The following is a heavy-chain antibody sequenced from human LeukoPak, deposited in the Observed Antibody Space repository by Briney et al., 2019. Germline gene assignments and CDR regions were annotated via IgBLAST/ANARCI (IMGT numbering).Heavy chain of an antibody. Sequence: GASVKVSCKASGYTFTSYDINWVRQATGQGLEWMGWMNPNSGNTGYARKFQGRVTMTRNTSISTAYMELSSLRSEDTAVYYCATGGSYRYPDFDYWGQGTLVTVSS. CDR3: ATGGSYRYPDFDY. V-gene: IGHV1-8*01. CDR2: MNPNSGNT. CDR1: GYTFTSYD. J-gene: IGHJ4*02. D-gene: IGHD3-16*02.